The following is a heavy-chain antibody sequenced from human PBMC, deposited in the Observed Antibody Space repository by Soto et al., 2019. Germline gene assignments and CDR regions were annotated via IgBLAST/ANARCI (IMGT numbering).Heavy chain of an antibody. D-gene: IGHD6-13*01. CDR1: GGSVSSGNYY. V-gene: IGHV4-61*01. Sequence: SETLSLTCTVSGGSVSSGNYYWSWIRQPPGKGLEWIGYFYYTGSTNYNPSLKSPVTISIDASKNQFSLRLSSVTAADTAVYCCARGWDSSSWYSRWFDPWGQGTLVTVSS. CDR2: FYYTGST. CDR3: ARGWDSSSWYSRWFDP. J-gene: IGHJ5*02.